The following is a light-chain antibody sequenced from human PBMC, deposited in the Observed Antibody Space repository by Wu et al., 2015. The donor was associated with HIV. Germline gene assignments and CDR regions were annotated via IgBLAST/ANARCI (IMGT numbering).Light chain of an antibody. CDR2: GAS. CDR1: QSVNSNY. J-gene: IGKJ1*01. V-gene: IGKV3-20*01. Sequence: EIVLTQSPGTLSLSPGERATLSCRASQSVNSNYLAWYHQKPGQAPRLLIYGASSRATGISDRFSGSGSGTDFTLTISRLEPEDFAVYYCQQYGSSPPRTFGQGTKVEIK. CDR3: QQYGSSPPRT.